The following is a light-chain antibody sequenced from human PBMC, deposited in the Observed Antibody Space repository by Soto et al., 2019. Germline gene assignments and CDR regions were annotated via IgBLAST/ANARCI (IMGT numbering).Light chain of an antibody. CDR3: QQYNNWPPIT. Sequence: EIVMTQSPATLSVSPGERATLSCRASQSVSSNLAWYQQKPGQAPRLLIYGASTRATGVPARFSGSRSGTEFNLTISSLQSEDFAVYYCQQYNNWPPITFGQGTRLEIK. CDR1: QSVSSN. J-gene: IGKJ5*01. CDR2: GAS. V-gene: IGKV3-15*01.